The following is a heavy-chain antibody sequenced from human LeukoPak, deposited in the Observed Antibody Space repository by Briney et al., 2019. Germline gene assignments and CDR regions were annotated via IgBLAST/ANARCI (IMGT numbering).Heavy chain of an antibody. CDR2: IYYSGST. CDR1: GGSISSYY. D-gene: IGHD6-13*01. V-gene: IGHV4-59*01. J-gene: IGHJ5*02. Sequence: SSETLSLTCTVSGGSISSYYWSWIRQPPGKGLEWIGYIYYSGSTNYNPSLKSRVTISVDTSKNQFSLKLSSVTAADTAVYYCARDQPIAAAEGWFDPWGQGTLVTVSS. CDR3: ARDQPIAAAEGWFDP.